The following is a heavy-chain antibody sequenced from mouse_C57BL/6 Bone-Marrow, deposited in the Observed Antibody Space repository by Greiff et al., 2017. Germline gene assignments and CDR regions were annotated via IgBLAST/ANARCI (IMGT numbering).Heavy chain of an antibody. CDR2: IDPSDSYT. CDR1: GYTFTSYW. V-gene: IGHV1-59*01. D-gene: IGHD2-4*01. CDR3: AKTFYYDYDGGYFDV. Sequence: QVQLQQPGAELVRPGTSVKLSCKASGYTFTSYWMHWVKPRPGQGLEWIGVIDPSDSYTNYNQKFKGKATLTVDTSSSTAYMQLSSLTSEDSAVYYCAKTFYYDYDGGYFDVWGTGTTVTVSS. J-gene: IGHJ1*03.